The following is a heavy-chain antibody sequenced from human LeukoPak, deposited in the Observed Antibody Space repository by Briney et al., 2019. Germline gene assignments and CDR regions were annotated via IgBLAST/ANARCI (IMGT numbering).Heavy chain of an antibody. CDR2: ISSSNSTI. CDR1: GFTFSSYS. J-gene: IGHJ6*02. V-gene: IGHV3-48*04. Sequence: GGSLRLSCAASGFTFSSYSMNWVRQAPGKGLEWVSYISSSNSTIYYADSVKGRFTISRDNAKNSLYLQMNSLRAEDTAVYYCAREGYRGYCSGGSCSHYYYGMDVWGQGTTVTVSS. D-gene: IGHD2-15*01. CDR3: AREGYRGYCSGGSCSHYYYGMDV.